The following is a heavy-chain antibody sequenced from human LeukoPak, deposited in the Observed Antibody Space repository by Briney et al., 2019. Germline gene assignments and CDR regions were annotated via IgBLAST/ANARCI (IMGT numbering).Heavy chain of an antibody. J-gene: IGHJ1*01. CDR2: INPNSGGT. D-gene: IGHD3-22*01. CDR3: ARVRTLGYYYDSSGYSSAEYFQH. Sequence: ASVKVSCKDSGYTFTGYYMHWVRQAPGQGLEWMGWINPNSGGTNYAQKFQGRVTMTRDTSISTAYMELSRLGSDDTAVYYCARVRTLGYYYDSSGYSSAEYFQHWGQGTLVTVSS. V-gene: IGHV1-2*02. CDR1: GYTFTGYY.